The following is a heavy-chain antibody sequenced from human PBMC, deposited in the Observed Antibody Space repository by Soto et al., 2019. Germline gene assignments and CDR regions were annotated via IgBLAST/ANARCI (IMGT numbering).Heavy chain of an antibody. D-gene: IGHD5-18*01. CDR2: IYYSGST. J-gene: IGHJ4*02. V-gene: IGHV4-28*01. CDR3: ASSVDTAMVSIDY. Sequence: SGTLSLTCAVSGYSISSSNWWGWIRQPPGKGLEWIGYIYYSGSTYYNPSLKSRVTMSVDTSKNQFSLKLSSVTAVDTAVYYCASSVDTAMVSIDYWGQGTLVTVSS. CDR1: GYSISSSNW.